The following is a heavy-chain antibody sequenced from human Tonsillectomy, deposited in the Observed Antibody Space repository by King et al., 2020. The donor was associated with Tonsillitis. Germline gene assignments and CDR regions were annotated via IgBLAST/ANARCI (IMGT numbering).Heavy chain of an antibody. CDR2: INHSGST. CDR1: GGSFSGYY. J-gene: IGHJ4*02. D-gene: IGHD5-24*01. Sequence: VQLQQWGAGLLKPSETLSLTCAVYGGSFSGYYWSWIRQPPGKGLEWIGEINHSGSTNYNPSLKDRVTISIDTSKNQFSLKLSSVTAADTAVYYCARSSRWLQPGPWVYWGQGTLVTVSS. V-gene: IGHV4-34*01. CDR3: ARSSRWLQPGPWVY.